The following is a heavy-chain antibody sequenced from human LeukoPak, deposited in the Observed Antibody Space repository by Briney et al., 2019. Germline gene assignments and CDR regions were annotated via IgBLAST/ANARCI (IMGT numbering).Heavy chain of an antibody. Sequence: ASVKVSCKASGGTFSSYAISWVRQAPGQGLEWMGRIIPIFGTANYAQKFQGRVTITTDESTSTAYMVLSSLRSEDTAVYYCARDQAAAGFDYWGQGTLVTVSS. CDR2: IIPIFGTA. CDR3: ARDQAAAGFDY. D-gene: IGHD6-13*01. J-gene: IGHJ4*02. CDR1: GGTFSSYA. V-gene: IGHV1-69*05.